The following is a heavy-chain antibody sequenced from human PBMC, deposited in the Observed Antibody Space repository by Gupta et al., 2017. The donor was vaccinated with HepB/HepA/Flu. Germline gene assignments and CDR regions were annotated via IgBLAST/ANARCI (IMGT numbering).Heavy chain of an antibody. J-gene: IGHJ6*02. D-gene: IGHD3-10*01. V-gene: IGHV4-34*01. CDR3: VSPRAGSESYYSYYYYGMDV. Sequence: QVPLQQWGAGLLKPSETLSLTCAVYGGSFSGYYWSWIRQPPGKGLEWIGEINHSGSTNYNPSLKSRVTISVDTSKNQFSLKLSSVTAADTAVYYCVSPRAGSESYYSYYYYGMDVWGQGTTVTVYS. CDR2: INHSGST. CDR1: GGSFSGYY.